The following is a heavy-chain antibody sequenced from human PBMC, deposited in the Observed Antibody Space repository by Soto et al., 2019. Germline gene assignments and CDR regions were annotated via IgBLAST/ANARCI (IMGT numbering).Heavy chain of an antibody. V-gene: IGHV2-5*02. CDR1: GFSLSTSGVG. J-gene: IGHJ3*02. Sequence: QITLKESGPTLVKPTQTLTLTCTFSGFSLSTSGVGVGWIRQPPGKALEWLALIYWDDDKRYSPSLKSRLTSTKDTPKNQVVLTLTHMDPLDTATYYCDHTPPSPPYSISSFAFDIWGQGTMVTVSS. CDR3: DHTPPSPPYSISSFAFDI. D-gene: IGHD6-6*01. CDR2: IYWDDDK.